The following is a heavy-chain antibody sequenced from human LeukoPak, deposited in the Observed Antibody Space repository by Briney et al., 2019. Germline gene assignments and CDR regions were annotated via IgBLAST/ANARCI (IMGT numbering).Heavy chain of an antibody. J-gene: IGHJ3*02. CDR1: GFTFSSYS. Sequence: GGSLRLSCAASGFTFSSYSMNWVRQAPGKGLEWVSSISSSSSYIYYADSVKGRFTISRDNAKNSLYLQMNSLRAEDTAVYYCARDLYYYDSSGYYGAFDIWGQGTMVTVSS. D-gene: IGHD3-22*01. V-gene: IGHV3-21*01. CDR3: ARDLYYYDSSGYYGAFDI. CDR2: ISSSSSYI.